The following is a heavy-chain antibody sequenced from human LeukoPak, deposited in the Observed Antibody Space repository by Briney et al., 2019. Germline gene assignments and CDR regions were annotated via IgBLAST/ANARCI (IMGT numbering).Heavy chain of an antibody. CDR1: GYTFTDYY. Sequence: ASVKVSCKVSGYTFTDYYMHWVRQAPGQGLEWMGWINPNSGDTYYTQTFQGRVTMTRDTSINTAYMGLSSLRSDDTAVYYCARVDTVNYYYYMDVWGKGTTVTVSS. J-gene: IGHJ6*03. V-gene: IGHV1-2*02. CDR2: INPNSGDT. D-gene: IGHD5-18*01. CDR3: ARVDTVNYYYYMDV.